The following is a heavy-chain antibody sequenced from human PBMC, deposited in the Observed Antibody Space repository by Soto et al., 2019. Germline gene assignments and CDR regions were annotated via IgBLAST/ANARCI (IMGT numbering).Heavy chain of an antibody. CDR3: AKKVAGSEPFQH. J-gene: IGHJ1*01. V-gene: IGHV3-23*01. CDR1: GFTFSSYA. Sequence: EVQLLESGGGLVQPGGSLRLSCAASGFTFSSYAMSWVRQAPGKGLEWVSAISGSGGSTYYADSVTGRFTISRDNSKNTLFLQMNSLRAEDTAVYYCAKKVAGSEPFQHWGQRTLVTVSS. CDR2: ISGSGGST. D-gene: IGHD6-19*01.